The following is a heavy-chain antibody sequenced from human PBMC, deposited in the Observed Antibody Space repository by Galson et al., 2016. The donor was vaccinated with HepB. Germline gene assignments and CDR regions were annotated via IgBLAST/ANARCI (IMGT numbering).Heavy chain of an antibody. Sequence: SLRLSCAASGFTFSIYSMNWVRQAPGKGLEWVSSISSSSTYIYYADSVNGRFTISRDNAKKSLFLQTNSLRAEDTAVYYCARDGRELVSHDYYSYMDVWGQGTTVTVSS. D-gene: IGHD1-7*01. V-gene: IGHV3-21*01. CDR2: ISSSSTYI. CDR1: GFTFSIYS. J-gene: IGHJ6*02. CDR3: ARDGRELVSHDYYSYMDV.